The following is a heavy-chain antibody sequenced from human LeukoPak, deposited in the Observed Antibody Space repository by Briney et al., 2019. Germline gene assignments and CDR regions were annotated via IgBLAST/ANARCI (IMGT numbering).Heavy chain of an antibody. Sequence: PGGSLRLSCAASGFRFTGFWMSWVRQAPGKGPEWVANINQESTETYYVDSVRGRFTISRDNAKNSLSLQMNSLRVEDTAVYYCAREVDRSFGYWGQGNLVTASS. J-gene: IGHJ4*02. D-gene: IGHD2-15*01. V-gene: IGHV3-7*01. CDR1: GFRFTGFW. CDR3: AREVDRSFGY. CDR2: INQESTET.